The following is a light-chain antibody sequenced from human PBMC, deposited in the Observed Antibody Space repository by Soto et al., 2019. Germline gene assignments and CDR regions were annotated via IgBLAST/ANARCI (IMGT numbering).Light chain of an antibody. CDR3: QQYNSYPCT. Sequence: DLQMTQSPSTLSASLEDRVTITCRASQSISSWLAWYQQKPGKAPKLLIYDASRLESGVPSRFSGSGSGTEFTLTISSLQPDDFATYYCQQYNSYPCTFGQGTKLEIK. J-gene: IGKJ2*02. CDR1: QSISSW. CDR2: DAS. V-gene: IGKV1-5*01.